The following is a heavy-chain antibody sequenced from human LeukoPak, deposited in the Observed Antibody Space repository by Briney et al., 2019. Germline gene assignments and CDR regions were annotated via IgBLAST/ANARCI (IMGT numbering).Heavy chain of an antibody. CDR2: VYHSGSS. CDR1: GYSIITTFY. Sequence: SDTLSLTCTVSGYSIITTFYWGWIRQSPTKGLEWIGNVYHSGSSYSDQSLRSRVTISVDTSKNQFSLKLSSVTAADTAVYYCARVSDDENGGHSGAIYFESWGQGTVVTVSS. CDR3: ARVSDDENGGHSGAIYFES. D-gene: IGHD4-23*01. J-gene: IGHJ4*02. V-gene: IGHV4-38-2*02.